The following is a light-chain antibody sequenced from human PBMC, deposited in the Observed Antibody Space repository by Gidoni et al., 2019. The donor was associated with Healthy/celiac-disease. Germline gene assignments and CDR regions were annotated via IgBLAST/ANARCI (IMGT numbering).Light chain of an antibody. V-gene: IGKV1D-13*01. CDR3: QQFNNYPLLT. CDR2: AAS. CDR1: QGISSA. J-gene: IGKJ4*01. Sequence: AIQLTQSPSSLSASVGDRGTITCRASQGISSALAWYQQKPGKAPKLLIYAASSLESGVPSRFSGSGSGTDFPLTISSLQPEDCATYYCQQFNNYPLLTFGGGTKVEIK.